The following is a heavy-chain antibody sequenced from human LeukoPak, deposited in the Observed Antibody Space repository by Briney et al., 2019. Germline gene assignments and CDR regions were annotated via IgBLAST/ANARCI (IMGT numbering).Heavy chain of an antibody. Sequence: PGGSLRLSCAASGFTFSSYSMNWVRQAPGKGLEWVSSISSSSSYIYYADSVKGRFTISRDNAKNSLYLQMNSLRAEDTAVYYCARDLYGSGSYYIPHFDYWRQGTLVTVSS. CDR3: ARDLYGSGSYYIPHFDY. D-gene: IGHD3-10*01. CDR1: GFTFSSYS. CDR2: ISSSSSYI. V-gene: IGHV3-21*01. J-gene: IGHJ4*02.